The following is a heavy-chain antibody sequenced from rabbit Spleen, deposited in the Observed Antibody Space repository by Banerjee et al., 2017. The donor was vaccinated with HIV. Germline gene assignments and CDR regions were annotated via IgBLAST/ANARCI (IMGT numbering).Heavy chain of an antibody. Sequence: QEHLVESGGGLVQPEGSLTLTCTASGFTLSSYYMNWVRQAPGKGLEWIGYIDPVFGITYYANWVNGRFSISRENAQNTVFLQMTSLTAADTATYFCARDGAGGSYFALWGPGTLVTVS. CDR2: IDPVFGIT. CDR3: ARDGAGGSYFAL. V-gene: IGHV1S47*01. D-gene: IGHD8-1*01. CDR1: GFTLSSYY. J-gene: IGHJ4*01.